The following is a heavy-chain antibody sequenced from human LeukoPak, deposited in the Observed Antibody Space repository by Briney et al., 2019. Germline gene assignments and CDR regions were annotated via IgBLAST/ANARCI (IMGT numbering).Heavy chain of an antibody. D-gene: IGHD5-24*01. CDR1: GFTFSSYA. CDR3: ARDREMATRLHDAFDF. J-gene: IGHJ3*01. CDR2: ISYDGGNK. Sequence: GGSLRLSCAASGFTFSSYAMHWVRQAPGKGLEWVAVISYDGGNKYYADSVKGRFTISRDNSKNTMYMQMNSLRAEDTAVYYCARDREMATRLHDAFDFWGQGTMVTVSS. V-gene: IGHV3-30*04.